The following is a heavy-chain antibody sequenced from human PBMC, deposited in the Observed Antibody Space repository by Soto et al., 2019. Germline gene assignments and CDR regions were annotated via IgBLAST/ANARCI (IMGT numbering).Heavy chain of an antibody. Sequence: LSLTCTVSGGSISSYYWNWIRQPAGKGLEWIGRIYTSGSTNYNPSLKSRVTMSVDTSKNQFSLKLNSVTAADTAEYYCARERQNWFDPWGQETLVTVSS. CDR2: IYTSGST. J-gene: IGHJ5*02. CDR1: GGSISSYY. CDR3: ARERQNWFDP. V-gene: IGHV4-4*07.